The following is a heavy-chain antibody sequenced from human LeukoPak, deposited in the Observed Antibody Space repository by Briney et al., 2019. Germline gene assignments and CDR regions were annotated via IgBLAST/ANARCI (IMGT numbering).Heavy chain of an antibody. V-gene: IGHV4-34*01. CDR1: GGSFSGYY. J-gene: IGHJ4*02. Sequence: SETLSLTCAVYGGSFSGYYWSWIRQPPGKGLEWIGEINHSRSTNYNPSLKSRVTISVDTSKNQFSLKLSSVTAADTAVYYCARATPVAESFDYWGQGTLVTVSS. CDR2: INHSRST. CDR3: ARATPVAESFDY. D-gene: IGHD2-15*01.